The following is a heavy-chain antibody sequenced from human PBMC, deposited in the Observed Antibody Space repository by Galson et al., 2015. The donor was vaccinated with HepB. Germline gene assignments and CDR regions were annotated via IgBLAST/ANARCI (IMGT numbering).Heavy chain of an antibody. CDR2: ISSSSSYI. Sequence: SLRLSCAASRFTFSSYSMNWVRQAPGKGLEWVSSISSSSSYIYYADSVKGRFTISRDNAKNSLYLQMNSLRAEDTAVYYCAYLWFGEFYYFDYWGQGTLVTVSS. J-gene: IGHJ4*02. CDR3: AYLWFGEFYYFDY. CDR1: RFTFSSYS. D-gene: IGHD3-10*01. V-gene: IGHV3-21*01.